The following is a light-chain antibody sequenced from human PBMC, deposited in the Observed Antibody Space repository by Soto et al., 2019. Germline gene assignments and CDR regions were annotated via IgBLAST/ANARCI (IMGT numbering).Light chain of an antibody. V-gene: IGKV1-12*01. CDR1: QGIGSW. Sequence: DIQMTQSPSSVSASVGDRVTITCRTSQGIGSWLAWYQQKPGKAPKVLIYAASSLQTGVPSRFSGSGSGSDFTLTISSLQPEDFATCYCQPANSFPLTFGGGTKVEIK. CDR3: QPANSFPLT. CDR2: AAS. J-gene: IGKJ4*01.